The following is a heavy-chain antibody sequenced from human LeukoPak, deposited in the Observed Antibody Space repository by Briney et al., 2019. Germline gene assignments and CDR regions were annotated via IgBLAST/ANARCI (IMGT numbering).Heavy chain of an antibody. Sequence: PSETLSLTCTVSGSSISSYYWSWIRQPPGKGLEWIGNIYFSGSTNYNPSLKSRVTISLDTSKSQFSLKMSSVTAADTAVYYCARGVIPGAVVGFDPWGQGTLVTVSS. CDR2: IYFSGST. D-gene: IGHD2-2*01. V-gene: IGHV4-59*01. J-gene: IGHJ5*02. CDR3: ARGVIPGAVVGFDP. CDR1: GSSISSYY.